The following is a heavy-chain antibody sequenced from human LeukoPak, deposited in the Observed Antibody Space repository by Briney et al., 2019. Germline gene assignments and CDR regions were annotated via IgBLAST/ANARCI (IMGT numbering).Heavy chain of an antibody. V-gene: IGHV3-74*01. J-gene: IGHJ4*02. D-gene: IGHD6-25*01. Sequence: GGSLRLSCAASGFTFSNYWMHWVRQAPGKGLVWVSRINSDGSSTNYADSVKGRFTIFTDNAKSTVSLQVSSLRAEDTAVYYCTATPWGGAAAIFDYWGQGILVTVSS. CDR3: TATPWGGAAAIFDY. CDR2: INSDGSST. CDR1: GFTFSNYW.